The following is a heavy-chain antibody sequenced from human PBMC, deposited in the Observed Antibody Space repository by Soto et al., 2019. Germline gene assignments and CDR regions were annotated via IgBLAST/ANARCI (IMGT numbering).Heavy chain of an antibody. Sequence: QVQLVQSGAEVKKPGSSVKVSCKASGGTFSSYAISWVRQAPGQGLEWMGGIIPIFGTANYAQNFQGRVTITADEPTSTAYMELSSLRSEDTAVYYCARDLRAAGRPGMDVWGQGTTVTVSS. V-gene: IGHV1-69*01. J-gene: IGHJ6*02. CDR3: ARDLRAAGRPGMDV. CDR2: IIPIFGTA. D-gene: IGHD6-13*01. CDR1: GGTFSSYA.